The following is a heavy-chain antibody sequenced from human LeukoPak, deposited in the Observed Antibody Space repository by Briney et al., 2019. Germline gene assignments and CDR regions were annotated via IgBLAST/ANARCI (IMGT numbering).Heavy chain of an antibody. V-gene: IGHV1-46*01. CDR2: INPSGGST. Sequence: GASVKVSCKASGYTFTSYYMHWVRQAPGQGLEWMGIINPSGGSTSYAQKFQGRVTITADESTSTAYMELSSLRSEDTAVYYCARGLGDSSGYYYSDYWGQGTLVTVSS. CDR1: GYTFTSYY. J-gene: IGHJ4*02. D-gene: IGHD3-22*01. CDR3: ARGLGDSSGYYYSDY.